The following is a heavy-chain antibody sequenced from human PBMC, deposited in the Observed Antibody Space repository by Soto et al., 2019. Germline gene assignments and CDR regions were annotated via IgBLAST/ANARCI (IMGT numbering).Heavy chain of an antibody. Sequence: SETLSLTCTVSGAPISNADWSWIRQAAGKRLEWIGRIHSSGTCNYNPSLKSRVSISTDTSKNQISLKLSSVTAAATAVYYCARANIVSKGYGMDVWGQGTTVTVSS. D-gene: IGHD5-12*01. CDR1: GAPISNAD. CDR3: ARANIVSKGYGMDV. J-gene: IGHJ6*02. V-gene: IGHV4-4*07. CDR2: IHSSGTC.